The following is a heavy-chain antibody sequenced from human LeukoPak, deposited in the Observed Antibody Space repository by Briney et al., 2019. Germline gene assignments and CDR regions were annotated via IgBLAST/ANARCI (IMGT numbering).Heavy chain of an antibody. D-gene: IGHD4-23*01. CDR1: GGSISSGSYY. J-gene: IGHJ3*02. CDR3: AGRWQPAIGAFDI. Sequence: SEPLSLTCTVSGGSISSGSYYWSWIRQPAGKGLEWIGRIYTSGSTNYNPSLKSRVTISVDTSKNQFSLKLSSVTAADTAVYYCAGRWQPAIGAFDIWGQGTMVTVSS. CDR2: IYTSGST. V-gene: IGHV4-61*02.